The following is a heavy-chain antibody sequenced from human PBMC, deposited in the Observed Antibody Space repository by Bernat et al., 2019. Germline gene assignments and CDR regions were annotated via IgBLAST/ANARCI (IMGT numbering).Heavy chain of an antibody. Sequence: EVQLVESGGGLVQPGGSLRLSCAASGFTFSSYAMSWVRQAPGKGLEWVSAISGSGGSTYYADSVKGRFTISRDNSKNTLYLQVNSLRVEDTGIYYCVRGKGRGAGTFDPWGQGTLVTVSS. J-gene: IGHJ5*02. CDR1: GFTFSSYA. V-gene: IGHV3-23*04. CDR2: ISGSGGST. CDR3: VRGKGRGAGTFDP. D-gene: IGHD6-13*01.